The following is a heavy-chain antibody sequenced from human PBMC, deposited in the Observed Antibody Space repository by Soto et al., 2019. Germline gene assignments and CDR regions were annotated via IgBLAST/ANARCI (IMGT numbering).Heavy chain of an antibody. J-gene: IGHJ5*02. CDR3: ARGDIVTVPTIGGWFDL. CDR1: GGSISSGGYS. CDR2: IYSSGGS. V-gene: IGHV4-30-2*06. Sequence: QLRLQESGSGLMKPSQTLSLTCAVAGGSISSGGYSWSWIRQSPGNGLEWIGNIYSSGGSYYTPSLRRRVTMSLDTSANQFTLTLTSVTAADTGVYYCARGDIVTVPTIGGWFDLWSRGALVIVSS. D-gene: IGHD5-12*01.